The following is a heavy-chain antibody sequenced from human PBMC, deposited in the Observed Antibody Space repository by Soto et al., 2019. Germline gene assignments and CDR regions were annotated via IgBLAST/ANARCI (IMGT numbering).Heavy chain of an antibody. V-gene: IGHV3-33*01. CDR3: ARAGYSGSYIGPGY. CDR1: GFTFSSYG. Sequence: QVQLVESGGGVVQPGRSLRLSCAASGFTFSSYGMHWVRQAPGKGLEWVAVIWYDGSNKYYADSVKGRFTISRDNSKNTLYLQMNSLRAEDTAVYYCARAGYSGSYIGPGYWGQGTLVTVSS. D-gene: IGHD1-26*01. CDR2: IWYDGSNK. J-gene: IGHJ4*02.